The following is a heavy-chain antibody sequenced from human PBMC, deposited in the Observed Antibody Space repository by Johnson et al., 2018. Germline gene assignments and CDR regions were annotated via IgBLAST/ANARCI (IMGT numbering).Heavy chain of an antibody. J-gene: IGHJ1*01. CDR2: IRSKAHGGTT. CDR3: SRVRSRNAAEYFQH. V-gene: IGHV3-49*03. Sequence: EVQLVESGGGLVQPGRSLRLSCTASGFTSGDYAMSWFRQAPGKGLEWLCFIRSKAHGGTTEYAASVKGRFTISRDDSKSIAYLQMNSLKTEDTAVYYCSRVRSRNAAEYFQHWGQGTLVTVSS. CDR1: GFTSGDYA.